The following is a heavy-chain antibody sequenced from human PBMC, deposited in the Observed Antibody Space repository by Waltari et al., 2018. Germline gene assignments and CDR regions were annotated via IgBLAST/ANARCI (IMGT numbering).Heavy chain of an antibody. CDR1: GFSFSNYD. D-gene: IGHD3-3*01. V-gene: IGHV4-38-2*02. CDR2: IYHSGST. CDR3: ARDGQFGYDFWSGPIGWFDP. Sequence: VQLLESGGGLVQPGGSLRLSCAASGFSFSNYDMAWVRQAPGKGLEWIGSIYHSGSTYYNPSLKSRVTISVDTSKNQFSLKLSSVTAADTAVYYCARDGQFGYDFWSGPIGWFDPWGQGTLVTVSS. J-gene: IGHJ5*02.